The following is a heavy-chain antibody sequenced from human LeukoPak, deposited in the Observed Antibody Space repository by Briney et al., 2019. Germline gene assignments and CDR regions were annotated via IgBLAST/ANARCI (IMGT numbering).Heavy chain of an antibody. J-gene: IGHJ4*02. D-gene: IGHD3-10*01. V-gene: IGHV4-59*12. CDR3: ARGGYYGSGVFDY. Sequence: SETLSLTCSVSDGSINSYYWNWIRRPPGKGLEWIGYIYYNGNTNYSSSLKSRVTMSVDTSKNLFSLKLSSVTAADTAVYYCARGGYYGSGVFDYWGQGTLVTVSS. CDR2: IYYNGNT. CDR1: DGSINSYY.